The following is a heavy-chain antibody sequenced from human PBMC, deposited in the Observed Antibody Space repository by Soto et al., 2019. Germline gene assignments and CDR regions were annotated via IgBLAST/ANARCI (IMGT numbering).Heavy chain of an antibody. V-gene: IGHV2-70*20. Sequence: SGPTLVNPTETLTLTCTFSGFSLSTSGMCVSWVRQPPGKALEWLALIAWDGDKSYNTSLKTRLAISKDTSKNQVVLTMTKLDPVDTATYYCARMVDPDVLLWFGEARPELGAGAFDIRGQGTVVTVSS. CDR3: ARMVDPDVLLWFGEARPELGAGAFDI. D-gene: IGHD3-10*01. CDR1: GFSLSTSGMC. J-gene: IGHJ3*02. CDR2: IAWDGDK.